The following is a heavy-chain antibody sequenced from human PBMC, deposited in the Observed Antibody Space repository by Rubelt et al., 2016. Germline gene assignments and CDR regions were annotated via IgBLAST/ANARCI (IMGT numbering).Heavy chain of an antibody. Sequence: QVQLVQSGAEVKKPGASVKVSCKASGYTFTSYAMHWVRQAPGQRLEWMGWINAGNGNTKYSQKFQGRVTITRDTSASSAYMELSSLRSEDTAVYYCARGTMVRGAPDVWGQGTTVTVSS. CDR1: GYTFTSYA. CDR3: ARGTMVRGAPDV. CDR2: INAGNGNT. J-gene: IGHJ6*02. V-gene: IGHV1-3*01. D-gene: IGHD3-10*01.